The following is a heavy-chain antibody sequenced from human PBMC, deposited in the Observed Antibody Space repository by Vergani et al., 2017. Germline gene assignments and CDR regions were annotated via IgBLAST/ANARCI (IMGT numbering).Heavy chain of an antibody. Sequence: QVQLVQSGAEVKKPGSSVKVSCKASGGTFSSYAISWVRQAPGQGLEWMGGIIPIFGTANYAQKFQGRVTITADESTSTAYMELSSLRSEDTAVYYCARFATVTTEADYDYYMDVWGKGTTVTVSS. CDR3: ARFATVTTEADYDYYMDV. CDR1: GGTFSSYA. V-gene: IGHV1-69*01. J-gene: IGHJ6*03. CDR2: IIPIFGTA. D-gene: IGHD4-17*01.